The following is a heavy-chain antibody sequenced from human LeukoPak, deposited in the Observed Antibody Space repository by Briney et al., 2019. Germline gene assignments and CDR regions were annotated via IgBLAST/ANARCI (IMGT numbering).Heavy chain of an antibody. Sequence: GGSLRLSCVASGLSFTSYGIHWVRQAPGKGLEWVAGISDGGTATYYAGSMKGRFTISRDNSKNTVHLQISSLRPEDTAVYYCAKGAGANGGRGPEFDYWGQGTLVTVSS. V-gene: IGHV3-30*18. CDR3: AKGAGANGGRGPEFDY. D-gene: IGHD6-19*01. CDR2: ISDGGTAT. J-gene: IGHJ4*02. CDR1: GLSFTSYG.